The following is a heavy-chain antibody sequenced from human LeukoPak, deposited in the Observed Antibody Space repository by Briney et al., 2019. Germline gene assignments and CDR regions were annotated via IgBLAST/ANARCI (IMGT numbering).Heavy chain of an antibody. J-gene: IGHJ4*02. CDR2: FYYSGST. V-gene: IGHV4-59*05. Sequence: SETLSLTCTVSGGSISSYYWSWIRQPPGKGLEWIGSFYYSGSTYYNPSLKSRVTISVDTSKNQFSLKWSSVTAADTAVYYCAGGRNGWYGIGDYWGQGTLVTVSS. CDR3: AGGRNGWYGIGDY. D-gene: IGHD6-19*01. CDR1: GGSISSYY.